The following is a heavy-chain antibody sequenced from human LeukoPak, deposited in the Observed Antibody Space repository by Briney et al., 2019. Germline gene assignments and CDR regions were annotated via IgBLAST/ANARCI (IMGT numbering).Heavy chain of an antibody. CDR1: GFHFSAYD. J-gene: IGHJ4*02. V-gene: IGHV3-69-1*01. D-gene: IGHD4-17*01. CDR3: AGYGDYPY. CDR2: FGHSGTI. Sequence: GGSLRLSCAASGFHFSAYDMHWVRQAPGEGLEWAAYFGHSGTIYYADPVRGRFTISRDNAKNSLHLQMNSLRADDTAVYYCAGYGDYPYWGQGTPVTVSS.